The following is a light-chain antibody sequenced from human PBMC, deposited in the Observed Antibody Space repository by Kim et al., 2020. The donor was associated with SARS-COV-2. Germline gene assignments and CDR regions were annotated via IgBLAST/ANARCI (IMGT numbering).Light chain of an antibody. CDR1: WGLNVGTCS. CDR2: YKSDSDK. V-gene: IGLV5-45*01. Sequence: TCTLRWGLNVGTCSMFWYQQKPGSPPQYLLRYKSDSDKQQGSGVPSRFSGSKDASANAGILLISGLQSEDEADYYCMIWHSSAWVFGGGTQLTVL. J-gene: IGLJ3*02. CDR3: MIWHSSAWV.